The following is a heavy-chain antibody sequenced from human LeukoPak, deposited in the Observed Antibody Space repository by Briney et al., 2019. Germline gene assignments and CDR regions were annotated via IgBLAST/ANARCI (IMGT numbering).Heavy chain of an antibody. CDR3: ARVAYSSSCLDY. D-gene: IGHD6-13*01. J-gene: IGHJ4*02. V-gene: IGHV1-8*02. Sequence: GASVKVSCKTSGYTFTNFDIHWVRQATGQGLEWLGWMNPYTGKTGYAQKFQGRVTMTRDTSTSTVYMELSSLRSEDTAVYYCARVAYSSSCLDYWGQGTLVTVSS. CDR1: GYTFTNFD. CDR2: MNPYTGKT.